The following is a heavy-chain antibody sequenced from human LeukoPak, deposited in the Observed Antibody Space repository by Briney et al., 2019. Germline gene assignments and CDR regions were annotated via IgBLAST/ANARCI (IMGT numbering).Heavy chain of an antibody. D-gene: IGHD4-17*01. V-gene: IGHV3-33*01. Sequence: GGSLRLSCAASGFTFSSYGMHWVRQAPGKGLEWVAVIWYDGSNKYYADSVKGRFTISRDNSKNTLYLQMNSLRAEDTAVYYCARGGRFEPDYGLFDYWGQGTLVTVSS. CDR2: IWYDGSNK. CDR3: ARGGRFEPDYGLFDY. CDR1: GFTFSSYG. J-gene: IGHJ4*02.